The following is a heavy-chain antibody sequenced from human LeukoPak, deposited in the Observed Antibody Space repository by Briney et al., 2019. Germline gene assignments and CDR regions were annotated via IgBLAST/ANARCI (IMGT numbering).Heavy chain of an antibody. CDR1: GYTFTNYD. J-gene: IGHJ4*02. D-gene: IGHD7-27*01. CDR3: ASNPPRTGDFNS. V-gene: IGHV1-8*01. CDR2: MSPNNGNT. Sequence: ASVKVSCTTSGYTFTNYDINWVRQATGQGLEWLGWMSPNNGNTGYAQKLQGRVTMTRDTSINTVYMELSSLRSEDTAVYYCASNPPRTGDFNSWGQGALVTVSS.